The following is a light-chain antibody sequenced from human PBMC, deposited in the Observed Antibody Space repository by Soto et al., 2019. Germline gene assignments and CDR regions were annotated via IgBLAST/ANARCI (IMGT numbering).Light chain of an antibody. CDR2: DAS. CDR1: QDIANS. J-gene: IGKJ3*01. Sequence: DIQMTQSPSSLSASIGDRVILTCQASQDIANSLNWYQHKPGQAPSLLIYDASKSHFGVPSRFSGSGSGTDFTFTISSLQPEDNATYYCQQYENRPYTFGPGTKVDVK. V-gene: IGKV1-33*01. CDR3: QQYENRPYT.